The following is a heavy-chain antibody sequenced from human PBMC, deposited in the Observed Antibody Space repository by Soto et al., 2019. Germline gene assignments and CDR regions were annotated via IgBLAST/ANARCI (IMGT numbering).Heavy chain of an antibody. CDR3: AKDLYGAGWYNYFDP. D-gene: IGHD6-19*01. Sequence: QVHLVESGGGVVQPGRSLRLSCAASGFTFSTTGMHWVRQAPGKGLEWVAMISHDGGVKHYTDSVKGRFTISRDTSNNTVDLQMTSLRPEDTAMYHGAKDLYGAGWYNYFDPWGQGTLVTVSS. CDR1: GFTFSTTG. V-gene: IGHV3-30*18. CDR2: ISHDGGVK. J-gene: IGHJ5*02.